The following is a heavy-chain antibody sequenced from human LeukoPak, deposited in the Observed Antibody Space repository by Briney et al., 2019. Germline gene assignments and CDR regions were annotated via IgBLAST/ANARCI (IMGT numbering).Heavy chain of an antibody. CDR2: ISAYNGNT. V-gene: IGHV1-18*01. CDR3: ARTGYSSSWYDTDY. CDR1: GYTFTSYG. J-gene: IGHJ4*02. D-gene: IGHD6-13*01. Sequence: ASVKVSCKASGYTFTSYGISWVRQAPGQGLEWMGWISAYNGNTNYAQKLQGRVTMTTDTSTSTAYMELRSLRSEDTAVYYCARTGYSSSWYDTDYWGQGTLVTVSS.